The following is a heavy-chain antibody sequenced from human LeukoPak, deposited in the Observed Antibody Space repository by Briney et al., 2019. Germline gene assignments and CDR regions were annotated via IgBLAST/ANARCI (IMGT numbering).Heavy chain of an antibody. CDR3: ATIKRGYPYGYFDF. CDR1: GGSISSHY. V-gene: IGHV4-59*11. D-gene: IGHD5-18*01. Sequence: SETLSLTCTVSGGSISSHYWSWVRQPPGKGLEWIGYMYDTVNTKDNPSLTSRLTLSADTSKNQFSLRLGSVTAADTAVYYCATIKRGYPYGYFDFWGQGILVTASS. CDR2: MYDTVNT. J-gene: IGHJ4*02.